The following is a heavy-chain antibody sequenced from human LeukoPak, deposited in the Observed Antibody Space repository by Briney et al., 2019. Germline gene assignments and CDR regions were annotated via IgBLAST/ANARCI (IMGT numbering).Heavy chain of an antibody. V-gene: IGHV3-20*04. D-gene: IGHD3-22*01. J-gene: IGHJ5*02. CDR3: ARAQEKYCYDSSGYRFDP. CDR1: GFTFDDYG. CDR2: INWNGGST. Sequence: GGSLRLSCAASGFTFDDYGMSWVRQAPGKGLEWVSGINWNGGSTGYADSVKGRFTISRDNAKNSLYLQMNSLRAEDTALYYCARAQEKYCYDSSGYRFDPWGQGTLVTVSS.